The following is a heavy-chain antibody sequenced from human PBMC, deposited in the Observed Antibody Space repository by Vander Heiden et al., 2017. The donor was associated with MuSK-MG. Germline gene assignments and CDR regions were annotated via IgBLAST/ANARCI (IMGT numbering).Heavy chain of an antibody. Sequence: QVQLQESGPGLVKPSGTLSLTCAVSGGSISSSNWWSWVRQPPGKGLEWIGETHHSGSTNYNPALKSRVTISVDKSKNQFSLKLRSVTAADTAVYYSAREGQEAAAAFDIWGQGTMVTVYS. D-gene: IGHD6-13*01. CDR1: GGSISSSNW. CDR2: THHSGST. J-gene: IGHJ3*02. V-gene: IGHV4-4*02. CDR3: AREGQEAAAAFDI.